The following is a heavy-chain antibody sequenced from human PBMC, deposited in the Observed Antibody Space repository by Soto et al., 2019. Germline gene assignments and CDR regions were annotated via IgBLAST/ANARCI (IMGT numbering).Heavy chain of an antibody. CDR1: GGSISSGGYS. Sequence: SATLSHTCTVSGGSISSGGYSCGWIRQPPGKGLEWIGYIYHSGSIYYNPSLKSRVTISVDRSKNQFSLKLSSVTAADTAVYHCARHSPDSHWLSHFDYWVQGTPVTVYS. V-gene: IGHV4-30-2*01. J-gene: IGHJ4*02. CDR2: IYHSGSI. D-gene: IGHD3-9*01. CDR3: ARHSPDSHWLSHFDY.